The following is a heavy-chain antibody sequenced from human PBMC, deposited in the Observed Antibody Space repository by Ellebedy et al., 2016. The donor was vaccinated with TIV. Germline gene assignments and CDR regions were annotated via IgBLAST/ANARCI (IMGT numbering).Heavy chain of an antibody. CDR2: INPNSGGT. V-gene: IGHV1-2*02. CDR3: ARVSGYFIVIPDDY. D-gene: IGHD2-2*01. J-gene: IGHJ4*02. CDR1: GYTFTGYY. Sequence: ASVKVSCKASGYTFTGYYMHWVRQAPGQGLEWMGWINPNSGGTNYLQKFQGRVTMTRDKSISTAYMELSRLRSDDTAVYYCARVSGYFIVIPDDYWGQGTLVTVSS.